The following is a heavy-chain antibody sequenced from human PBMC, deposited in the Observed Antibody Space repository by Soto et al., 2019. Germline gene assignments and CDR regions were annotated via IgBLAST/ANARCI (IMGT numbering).Heavy chain of an antibody. Sequence: EVQLVESGGSLVKPGGSLRLSCAASGFTFSSHAMNWVRQAPGKGLEWISSIDSSSSFIYYADSVKGRFTISRDNAKTSVFMHMSSLRADDTAVYYCAREPLWFGEIGYFDYWGQGALVTVSS. J-gene: IGHJ4*02. CDR1: GFTFSSHA. D-gene: IGHD3-10*01. CDR3: AREPLWFGEIGYFDY. V-gene: IGHV3-21*06. CDR2: IDSSSSFI.